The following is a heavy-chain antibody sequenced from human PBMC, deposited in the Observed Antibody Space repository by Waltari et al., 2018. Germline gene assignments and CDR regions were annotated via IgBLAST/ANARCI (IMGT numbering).Heavy chain of an antibody. V-gene: IGHV3-15*01. CDR1: GLTLSNAW. CDR3: TTMETPYYYDDSGVRAPRKSVDI. Sequence: EVQLVESGGGLVKPGGSLRLSCAAYGLTLSNAWMSWGRQAPGKGLEWVGRITSKRDGETTDFAAPVKGRFSVSRDASRNTLYLQMNSLKTEDTGVYYCTTMETPYYYDDSGVRAPRKSVDIWGQGTLVTVSS. J-gene: IGHJ4*02. D-gene: IGHD3-22*01. CDR2: ITSKRDGETT.